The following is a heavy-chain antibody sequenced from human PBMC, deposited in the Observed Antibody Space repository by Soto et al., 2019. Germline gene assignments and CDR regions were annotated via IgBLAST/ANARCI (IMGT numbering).Heavy chain of an antibody. Sequence: QVQVVQSGVEVRSPGSSVKVSCKAYGDTFKTCVTSWVRQAPGKGLEWMGGIIPLFGTTDFAQRFQGRLPITTDESTTTAYMELRRLRSEDTATYYCAAELGFGKLSVVWGQGTTVIVSS. CDR3: AAELGFGKLSVV. V-gene: IGHV1-69*01. D-gene: IGHD3-10*01. CDR2: IIPLFGTT. J-gene: IGHJ6*02. CDR1: GDTFKTCV.